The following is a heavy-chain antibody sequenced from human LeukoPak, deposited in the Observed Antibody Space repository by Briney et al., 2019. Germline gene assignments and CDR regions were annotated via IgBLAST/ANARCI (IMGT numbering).Heavy chain of an antibody. D-gene: IGHD3-22*01. CDR3: AKDRGTITMTQDV. CDR2: ITYDGATT. CDR1: GFTFSSYG. J-gene: IGHJ3*01. Sequence: GRSLRLSCAASGFTFSSYGMHWVRQAPGKGLEWLTVITYDGATTNYVDTVKGRFTISRDNSKNTVYLQMNSLRAEDTAVYYCAKDRGTITMTQDVWGQGTMITVSS. V-gene: IGHV3-30*18.